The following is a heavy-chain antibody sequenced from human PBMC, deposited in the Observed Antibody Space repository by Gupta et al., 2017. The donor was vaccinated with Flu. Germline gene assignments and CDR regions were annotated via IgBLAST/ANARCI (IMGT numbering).Heavy chain of an antibody. J-gene: IGHJ4*02. V-gene: IGHV3-23*01. D-gene: IGHD4-17*01. CDR1: GLTFSAFG. CDR3: VKDAGYGEYAY. CDR2: ISGSTT. Sequence: EVQLLESGGDLAQPGGSLRLSCAASGLTFSAFGMRWVRQAPGKGLEWVSTISGSTTYYADSVKGRFTISRDTSRKTLLLQMNSLRAEDTAVYYCVKDAGYGEYAYWGQGTLVTVSS.